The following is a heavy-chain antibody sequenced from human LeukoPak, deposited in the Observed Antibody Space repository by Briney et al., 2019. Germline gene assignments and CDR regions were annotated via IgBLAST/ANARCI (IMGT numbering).Heavy chain of an antibody. CDR1: GFTFSSCA. J-gene: IGHJ4*02. V-gene: IGHV3-23*01. CDR3: AKSSGGGVGGAPDVYY. CDR2: ISGSGGST. Sequence: GGSLRLSCAGSGFTFSSCAMTWVRQAPGKGLEWVSVISGSGGSTYYADSVKGRFTIPRDNSKKTLSLQVNSLRAEDTAGYYCAKSSGGGVGGAPDVYYWGQGTLVTV. D-gene: IGHD3-16*01.